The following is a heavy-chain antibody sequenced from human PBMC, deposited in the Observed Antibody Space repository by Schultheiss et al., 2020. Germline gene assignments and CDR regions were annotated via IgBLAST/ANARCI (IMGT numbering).Heavy chain of an antibody. CDR1: GFTFRTYW. V-gene: IGHV3-48*01. D-gene: IGHD5-12*01. Sequence: GGSLRLSCAASGFTFRTYWMSWVRQAPGQGLEWVSSISSSSSTIYYADSVKGRFTISRDNSRKIVYLEMDSLRAEDTAVYYCAKDAGWLPDLDYWGQGTLVTVSS. CDR3: AKDAGWLPDLDY. CDR2: ISSSSSTI. J-gene: IGHJ4*02.